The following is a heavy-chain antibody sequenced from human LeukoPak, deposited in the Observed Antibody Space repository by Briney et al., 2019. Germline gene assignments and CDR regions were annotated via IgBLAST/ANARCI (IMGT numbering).Heavy chain of an antibody. J-gene: IGHJ6*02. CDR1: GYTFTSYD. CDR3: ARGSRITIFGVVIDYYYYGMDV. Sequence: ASVKVSCKASGYTFTSYDFNWVRQATGQRPEWMGWMSPNSGDTGYAQKFQDRVTMTRNTSISTAYMELSSLRSDDTAVYYCARGSRITIFGVVIDYYYYGMDVWGQGTTVTVSS. D-gene: IGHD3-3*01. CDR2: MSPNSGDT. V-gene: IGHV1-8*01.